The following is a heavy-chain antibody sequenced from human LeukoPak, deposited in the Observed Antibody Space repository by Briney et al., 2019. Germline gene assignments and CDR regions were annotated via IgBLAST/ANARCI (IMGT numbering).Heavy chain of an antibody. D-gene: IGHD2-21*02. Sequence: GRSLRLSCAASGFTCSSYAMHWVRQGPGKGLEWVAVISYDGSNKYYADSVKGRFTISRDNSKNTLYLQMNSLRAEDTAVYYCAREGAAYCGGNCRSYFDYWGQGTLVTVSS. CDR1: GFTCSSYA. CDR3: AREGAAYCGGNCRSYFDY. J-gene: IGHJ4*02. CDR2: ISYDGSNK. V-gene: IGHV3-30*04.